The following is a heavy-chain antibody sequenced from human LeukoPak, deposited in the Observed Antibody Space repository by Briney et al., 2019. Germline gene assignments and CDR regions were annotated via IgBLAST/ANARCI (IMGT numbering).Heavy chain of an antibody. Sequence: SVKVSCKASGGTFSSFAISWVRQAPGQGLEWMGGIIPIFGTANYAQKFQGRVTITADKSTSTAYMELSSLGSEDTAVYYCAREAAAGDNWFDPWGQGTLVTVSS. CDR3: AREAAAGDNWFDP. J-gene: IGHJ5*02. CDR2: IIPIFGTA. D-gene: IGHD6-13*01. CDR1: GGTFSSFA. V-gene: IGHV1-69*06.